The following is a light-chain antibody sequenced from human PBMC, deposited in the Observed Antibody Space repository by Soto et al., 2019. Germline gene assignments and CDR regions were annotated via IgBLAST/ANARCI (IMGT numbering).Light chain of an antibody. Sequence: QLVLTQSSSASASPGSSVKLTCTLSSGHNSDIIAWHQKQPGKAPRYLMKLEGSGDYNTGSGVPDRFSGSSSGTDRYLTISSLQSEDEDGYYCETGDSSTQRDGFGTGTKLTVL. CDR1: SGHNSDI. CDR2: LEGSGDY. J-gene: IGLJ1*01. CDR3: ETGDSSTQRDG. V-gene: IGLV4-60*03.